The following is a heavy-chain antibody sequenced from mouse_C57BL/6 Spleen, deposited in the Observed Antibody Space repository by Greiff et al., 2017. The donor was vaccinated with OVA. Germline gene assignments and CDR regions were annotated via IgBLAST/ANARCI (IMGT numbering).Heavy chain of an antibody. V-gene: IGHV3-8*01. J-gene: IGHJ4*01. CDR1: GYSITSDY. D-gene: IGHD1-1*01. Sequence: VQLKESGPGLAKPSQTLSLTCSVTGYSITSDYWNWIRKFPGNKLEYMGYISYSGSTYYYPSLKSRISITRDTSKNQYYLQLNSVTTEDTATYYCARSDRYYGSSSNYYAMDYWGQGTSVTVSS. CDR3: ARSDRYYGSSSNYYAMDY. CDR2: ISYSGST.